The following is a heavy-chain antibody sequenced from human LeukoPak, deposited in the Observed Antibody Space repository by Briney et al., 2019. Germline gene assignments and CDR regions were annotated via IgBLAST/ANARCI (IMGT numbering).Heavy chain of an antibody. J-gene: IGHJ6*03. CDR2: INTKSGAT. Sequence: ASVKVSCKASGYTLTGYCMHWVRQAPGQGLEWLGWINTKSGATNYAQNFQGRVTMTRDTSMSTTYMVLKRLRSDDTAVYYCARGVVAATFYYYMDVWDKGTTVTVSS. CDR3: ARGVVAATFYYYMDV. D-gene: IGHD2-15*01. CDR1: GYTLTGYC. V-gene: IGHV1-2*02.